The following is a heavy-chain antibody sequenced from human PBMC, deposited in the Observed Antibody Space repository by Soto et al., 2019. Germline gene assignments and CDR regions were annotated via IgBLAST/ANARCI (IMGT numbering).Heavy chain of an antibody. CDR2: ISYDGSNN. J-gene: IGHJ4*02. D-gene: IGHD2-21*02. Sequence: GGSLRLSCAASGFTFSSYAMHWVRQAPGKGLEWVAVISYDGSNNYYPDSVKGRFTISRDNSKNTLYLQMNSLGAEATAVYYCSRELIELLEAYFDYWGQGTLVTVSS. CDR3: SRELIELLEAYFDY. CDR1: GFTFSSYA. V-gene: IGHV3-30-3*01.